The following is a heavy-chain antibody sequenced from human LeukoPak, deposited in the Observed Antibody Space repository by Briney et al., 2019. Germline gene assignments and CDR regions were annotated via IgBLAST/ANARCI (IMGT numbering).Heavy chain of an antibody. CDR2: IYHSGNT. Sequence: SETLSLTCTVSGGSISSSSYYWGWIRQPPGKGLEWIGTIYHSGNTYYNPSLKSRVTISVDTSKNQFSLKLSSVTAADTAVYYCARDRVTGTGRTDYWGQGTLVTVSS. CDR1: GGSISSSSYY. D-gene: IGHD1-20*01. CDR3: ARDRVTGTGRTDY. V-gene: IGHV4-39*07. J-gene: IGHJ4*02.